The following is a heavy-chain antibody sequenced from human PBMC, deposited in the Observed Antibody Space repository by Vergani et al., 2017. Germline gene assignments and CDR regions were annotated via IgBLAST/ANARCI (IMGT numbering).Heavy chain of an antibody. V-gene: IGHV1-18*04. J-gene: IGHJ4*02. Sequence: QAQLGQSDSEVKKPGDSVTLSCKTSGYTFVNHPITWVRQAPGQGLEWMGWISPYNHKTLYSQKVEGRVTMTSDTSSSKVFLELRRLTSDDPAIYYCARSQMATNDFDLWGRGTLVTVSS. D-gene: IGHD5-24*01. CDR3: ARSQMATNDFDL. CDR2: ISPYNHKT. CDR1: GYTFVNHP.